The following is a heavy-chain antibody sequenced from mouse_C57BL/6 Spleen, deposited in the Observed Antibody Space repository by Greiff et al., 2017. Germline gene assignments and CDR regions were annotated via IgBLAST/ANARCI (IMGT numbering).Heavy chain of an antibody. V-gene: IGHV1-15*01. D-gene: IGHD2-1*01. CDR2: IDPETGGT. J-gene: IGHJ2*01. Sequence: VKLVESGAELVRPGASVTLSCKASGYTFTDYEMHWVKQTPVHGLEWIGAIDPETGGTAYNQTFKGKAILTADKSSSTAYMELRSLTSEDSAVYYCTRYGNYDYFDYWGQGTTLTVSS. CDR1: GYTFTDYE. CDR3: TRYGNYDYFDY.